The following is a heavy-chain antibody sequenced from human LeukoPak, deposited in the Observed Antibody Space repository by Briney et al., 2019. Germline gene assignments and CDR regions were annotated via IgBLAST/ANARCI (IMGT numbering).Heavy chain of an antibody. CDR3: ARPRGAGLSTTGTTNAFDI. CDR2: ISYDGSNK. J-gene: IGHJ3*02. D-gene: IGHD1-1*01. CDR1: GFTFSSYG. Sequence: GGSLRLSCAASGFTFSSYGMHWVRQAPGKGLEWVAVISYDGSNKYYADSVKGRFTISRDNSKNTLYLQMNSLRAEDTAVYYCARPRGAGLSTTGTTNAFDIWGQGTMVTVSS. V-gene: IGHV3-30*03.